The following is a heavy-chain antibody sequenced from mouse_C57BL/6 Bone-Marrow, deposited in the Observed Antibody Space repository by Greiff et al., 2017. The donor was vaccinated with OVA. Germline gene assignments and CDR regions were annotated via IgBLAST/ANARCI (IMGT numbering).Heavy chain of an antibody. CDR1: GYTFTSYG. V-gene: IGHV1-81*01. CDR3: ARGIYDYVYYAMDY. CDR2: IYPRSGHT. J-gene: IGHJ4*01. D-gene: IGHD2-4*01. Sequence: QVQLQQSGAELARPGASVKLSCKASGYTFTSYGISWVKQRTGPGLEWIGEIYPRSGHTYYNEKFKGKATLTADKSSSTAYMELRSLTSEDSAVYFCARGIYDYVYYAMDYWGQGTSVTVSS.